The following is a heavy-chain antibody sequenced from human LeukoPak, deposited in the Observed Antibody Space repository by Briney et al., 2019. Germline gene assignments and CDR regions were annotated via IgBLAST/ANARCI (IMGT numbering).Heavy chain of an antibody. D-gene: IGHD3-10*01. Sequence: SETLSLTCAVYGGSFSGYYWIWIRHPPGKGLEWIGEINHSGSTNYNPSLKSRVTISVDTSKNQFSLKQSSVTAADTAVYYCAREDGFGEFYWGQGTLVTVSS. V-gene: IGHV4-34*01. CDR2: INHSGST. CDR1: GGSFSGYY. J-gene: IGHJ4*02. CDR3: AREDGFGEFY.